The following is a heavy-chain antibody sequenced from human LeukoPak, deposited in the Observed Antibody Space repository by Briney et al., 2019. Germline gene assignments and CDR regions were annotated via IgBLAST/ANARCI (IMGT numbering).Heavy chain of an antibody. J-gene: IGHJ6*03. Sequence: GESLKISCKGSGYSFTTYWIGWVRQMPGKGLEWMGIICPGDSDTRYSPSFQGQVTISADKSISTAYLQWSSLKAADSAMYYCARSISYYFYMDVWGKGTTVTVSS. CDR1: GYSFTTYW. V-gene: IGHV5-51*01. D-gene: IGHD3-3*01. CDR2: ICPGDSDT. CDR3: ARSISYYFYMDV.